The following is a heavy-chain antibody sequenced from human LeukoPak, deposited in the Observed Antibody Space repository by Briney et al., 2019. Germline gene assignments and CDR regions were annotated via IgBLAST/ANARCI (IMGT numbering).Heavy chain of an antibody. CDR1: GGPISSYY. J-gene: IGHJ6*02. D-gene: IGHD5-18*01. CDR3: ARDSGYSYGHYYYYYGMDV. Sequence: SETLSLTCTVSGGPISSYYWSWIRQPPGKGLEWIGYIYYSGSTNYNPSLKSRVTISVDTSKNQFSLKLSSVTAADTAVYYCARDSGYSYGHYYYYYGMDVWGQGTTVTVSS. CDR2: IYYSGST. V-gene: IGHV4-59*01.